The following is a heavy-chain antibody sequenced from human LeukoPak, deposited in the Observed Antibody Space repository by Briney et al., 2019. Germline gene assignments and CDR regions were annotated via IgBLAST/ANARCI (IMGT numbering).Heavy chain of an antibody. CDR1: GVTFSAYA. D-gene: IGHD2-8*01. CDR2: LNDVGGAT. Sequence: GGSLRLSCGAYGVTFSAYAMTWVRQAPGKGLEWVSRLNDVGGATYYADYVKGRFTISRANRKNILFLKMSSLRAEDTAEYSCTKRPSESCANGGCYFDSWGQGTLVTVSP. V-gene: IGHV3-23*01. CDR3: TKRPSESCANGGCYFDS. J-gene: IGHJ4*02.